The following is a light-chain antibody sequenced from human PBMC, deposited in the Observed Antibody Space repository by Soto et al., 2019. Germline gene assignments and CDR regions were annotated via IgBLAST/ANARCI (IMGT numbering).Light chain of an antibody. Sequence: EILMTQYPATLSLSPGERDTLYSRASQSVNTNLAWYQQKPGQAPRLLVYGASTRAIGVPARFSGSGSGTEFTLTISSLQSEDFAVYYCQQYNDRPRTFGQGTKVDI. CDR3: QQYNDRPRT. CDR1: QSVNTN. CDR2: GAS. V-gene: IGKV3-15*01. J-gene: IGKJ1*01.